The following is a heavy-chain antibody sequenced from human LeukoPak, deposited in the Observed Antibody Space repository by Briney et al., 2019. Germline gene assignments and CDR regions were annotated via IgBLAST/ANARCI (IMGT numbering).Heavy chain of an antibody. CDR1: GFTFSSYS. Sequence: GGSLRLSCAASGFTFSSYSMNWVRQAPGKGLEWVSSISSSSSYIYYADSVKGRFTISRDNAKNSLYLQMNSLRAEDTAVYYCARAFGVPAAIPSHYYMDVWGKGTTVTVSS. CDR2: ISSSSSYI. J-gene: IGHJ6*03. V-gene: IGHV3-21*01. D-gene: IGHD2-2*02. CDR3: ARAFGVPAAIPSHYYMDV.